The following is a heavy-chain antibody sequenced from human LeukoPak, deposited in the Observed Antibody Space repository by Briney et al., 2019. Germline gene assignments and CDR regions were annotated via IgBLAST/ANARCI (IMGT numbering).Heavy chain of an antibody. D-gene: IGHD3-16*02. CDR2: FTGGGGGT. V-gene: IGHV3-23*01. CDR3: VEGDRNGFYRY. J-gene: IGHJ4*02. CDR1: GFMFSDYA. Sequence: GGSLRLSCVASGFMFSDYAMSWVRQAPGKGLEWVSAFTGGGGGTYYADSVKGRFTISRDDSRNTLSLEMNSLRAGDAALYYCVEGDRNGFYRYWGQGALVTVSS.